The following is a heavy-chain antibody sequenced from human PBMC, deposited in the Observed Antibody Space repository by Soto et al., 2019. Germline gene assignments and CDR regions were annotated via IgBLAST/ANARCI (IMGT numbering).Heavy chain of an antibody. Sequence: GGSLRLSCAASGFTVSSNYMSWVRQAPGKGLEWVGNINEDGSQRYYVDSVKGRFTISRDNAKNSLYLQMNSLRAEDTAVYYCARATGADKEDYWGQGTLVTVSS. V-gene: IGHV3-7*04. CDR3: ARATGADKEDY. D-gene: IGHD3-10*01. J-gene: IGHJ4*02. CDR1: GFTVSSNY. CDR2: INEDGSQR.